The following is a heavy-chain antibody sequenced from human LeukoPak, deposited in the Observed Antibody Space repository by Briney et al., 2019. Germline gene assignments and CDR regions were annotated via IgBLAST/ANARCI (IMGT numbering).Heavy chain of an antibody. J-gene: IGHJ4*02. CDR2: IYYSGST. CDR3: ASQPYCGGDCYSHFDY. CDR1: GGSISSYY. D-gene: IGHD2-21*02. V-gene: IGHV4-59*01. Sequence: SETLSLTCTVSGGSISSYYWSWIRQPPGKGLEWIGYIYYSGSTNYNPSLKSRVTISVDTSKNQFSLKLSSVTAADTAVYYCASQPYCGGDCYSHFDYWGQGTLVTVSS.